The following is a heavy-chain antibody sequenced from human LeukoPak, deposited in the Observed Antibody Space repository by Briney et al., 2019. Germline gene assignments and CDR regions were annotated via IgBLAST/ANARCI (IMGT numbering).Heavy chain of an antibody. CDR1: GFTFSSYS. D-gene: IGHD3-10*01. Sequence: GGSLRLSCAASGFTFSSYSMNWVRQAPGKGLEWVSYISSSSSTIYYADSVKGRFTISRDNAKSSLYLQMNSLRAEDTAVYYCARETYYYGSGSHDYWGQGTLVTVSS. CDR3: ARETYYYGSGSHDY. J-gene: IGHJ4*02. V-gene: IGHV3-48*04. CDR2: ISSSSSTI.